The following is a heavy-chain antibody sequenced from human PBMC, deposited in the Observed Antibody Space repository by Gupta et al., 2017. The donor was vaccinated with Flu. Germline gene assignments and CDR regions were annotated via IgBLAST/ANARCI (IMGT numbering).Heavy chain of an antibody. CDR1: GFPFSDYS. D-gene: IGHD3-22*01. Sequence: QGQLVESGGGLVKPGGSLRLSWAASGFPFSDYSMRWIPQAPGKGLEWVSYISSSGSTIYYADSVKGRFTISRDNAKNSLYLQMNSLRAEDTAVYYCARERVDYYDSSGEFDYWGQETLVTVSS. CDR3: ARERVDYYDSSGEFDY. J-gene: IGHJ4*02. V-gene: IGHV3-11*01. CDR2: ISSSGSTI.